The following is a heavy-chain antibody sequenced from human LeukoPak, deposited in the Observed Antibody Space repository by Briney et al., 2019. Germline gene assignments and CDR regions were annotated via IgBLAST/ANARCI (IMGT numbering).Heavy chain of an antibody. D-gene: IGHD7-27*01. CDR3: ARGGTGRYYFDY. Sequence: SVKVSCKASGYTFTGYCMHWVRQAPGQGLEWMGGIIPIFGTANYAQKFQGRVTITTDESTSTAYMELSSLRSEDTAVYYCARGGTGRYYFDYWGQGTLVTVSS. V-gene: IGHV1-69*05. CDR2: IIPIFGTA. J-gene: IGHJ4*02. CDR1: GYTFTGYC.